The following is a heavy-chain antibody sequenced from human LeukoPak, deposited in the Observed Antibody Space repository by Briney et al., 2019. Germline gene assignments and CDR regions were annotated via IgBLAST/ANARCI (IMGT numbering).Heavy chain of an antibody. D-gene: IGHD3-3*01. CDR1: GGSFSGYY. CDR2: INHSGST. Sequence: PSETLSLTCAVYGGSFSGYYWSWIRQPPGKGLEWIGEINHSGSTNYNPSLKSRVTISVDTSKNQFSLKLSSVTAADTAVYYCARRDTIFGVVIRRAFDIWGQGTMVTVSS. V-gene: IGHV4-34*01. CDR3: ARRDTIFGVVIRRAFDI. J-gene: IGHJ3*02.